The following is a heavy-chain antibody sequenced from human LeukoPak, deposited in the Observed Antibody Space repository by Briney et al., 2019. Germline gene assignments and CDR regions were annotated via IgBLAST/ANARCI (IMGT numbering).Heavy chain of an antibody. D-gene: IGHD3-3*01. Sequence: TGGSLRLSCAASGFTFSNAWMSWVRQAPGKGLEWVGRIKSKTDGGTTDYAAPVKGRFTISRDDSKNTLYLQMNSLKTEDTAVYYCTTGILLWDYFDYWGQGTLVTVSS. V-gene: IGHV3-15*01. CDR3: TTGILLWDYFDY. J-gene: IGHJ4*02. CDR2: IKSKTDGGTT. CDR1: GFTFSNAW.